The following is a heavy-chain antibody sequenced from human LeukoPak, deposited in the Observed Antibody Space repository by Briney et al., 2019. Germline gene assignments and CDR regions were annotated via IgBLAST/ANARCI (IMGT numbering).Heavy chain of an antibody. CDR1: GGSISSGDYY. D-gene: IGHD5-12*01. Sequence: SQTLSLTCTVSGGSISSGDYYWSWIRQPPGKGLEWIGYIYYSGSTYYNPSLKSRVTISVDTSKNQFSLKLSSVTAADTAVYYCARGVVSGYDLGTIDYWGQGTPVTVSS. CDR3: ARGVVSGYDLGTIDY. V-gene: IGHV4-30-4*01. CDR2: IYYSGST. J-gene: IGHJ4*02.